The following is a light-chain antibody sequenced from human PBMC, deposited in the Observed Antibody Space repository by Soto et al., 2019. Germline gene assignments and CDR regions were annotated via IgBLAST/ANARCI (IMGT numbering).Light chain of an antibody. J-gene: IGLJ1*01. CDR1: SSDVGGYNY. V-gene: IGLV2-14*01. Sequence: QSVLTQPASVSGSPGQSITISCTGTSSDVGGYNYVSWYQQQSGKAPKLMIHEVSNRPSGVSNRFSGSKSGNTASLTISGLQAEDEADYHCSSWDDNLDAEVFGAGTKLTVL. CDR2: EVS. CDR3: SSWDDNLDAEV.